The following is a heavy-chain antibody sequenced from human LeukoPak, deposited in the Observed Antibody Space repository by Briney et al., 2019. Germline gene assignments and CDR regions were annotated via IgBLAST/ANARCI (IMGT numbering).Heavy chain of an antibody. CDR1: GFTFTGYA. V-gene: IGHV3-23*01. Sequence: GSLRLSSAASGFTFTGYAMSWVRQAPGKGLEWGSAISGSGGSTFYAHTLKGRVTISRDNTKNTVYLEMHSLRAEDTGVYYCAQGVLSPVIVPFDLWVRGTMPTDSS. CDR2: ISGSGGST. D-gene: IGHD2/OR15-2a*01. J-gene: IGHJ4*02. CDR3: AQGVLSPVIVPFDL.